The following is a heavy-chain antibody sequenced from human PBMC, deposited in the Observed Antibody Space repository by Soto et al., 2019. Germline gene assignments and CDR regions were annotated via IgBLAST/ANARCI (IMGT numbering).Heavy chain of an antibody. CDR3: AKDSSGSYFPYNYSGP. J-gene: IGHJ5*02. CDR2: ISVSGGNA. Sequence: GGSLRLSCAASGFTFNSYAMTWVRQAPGKGLEWVSTISVSGGNAYYADSVKGRFTISRDYSNSTLYLQMDNLRPEDTALYYCAKDSSGSYFPYNYSGPWGQGTLVTVSS. D-gene: IGHD1-26*01. CDR1: GFTFNSYA. V-gene: IGHV3-23*01.